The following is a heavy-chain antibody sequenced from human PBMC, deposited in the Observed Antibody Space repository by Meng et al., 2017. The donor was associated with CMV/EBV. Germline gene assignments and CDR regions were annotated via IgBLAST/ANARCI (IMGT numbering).Heavy chain of an antibody. CDR1: GFTFSSYS. V-gene: IGHV3-48*04. Sequence: GGSLRLSCAASGFTFSSYSMNWVRQAPGKGLEWVSYISSSSTIYYADSVKGRFTISRDNAKNSLYLQMNSLRAEDTAVYYCARDDYDFWSGYYYGYYYYYGMDVWGQGTTVTVSS. CDR2: ISSSSTI. D-gene: IGHD3-3*01. J-gene: IGHJ6*02. CDR3: ARDDYDFWSGYYYGYYYYYGMDV.